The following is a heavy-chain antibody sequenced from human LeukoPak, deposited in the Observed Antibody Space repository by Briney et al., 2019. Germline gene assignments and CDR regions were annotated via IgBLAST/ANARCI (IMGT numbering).Heavy chain of an antibody. V-gene: IGHV3-74*01. CDR2: INSDGSST. J-gene: IGHJ4*02. Sequence: GGSLRLSCAASGFTFSRYWMHWVRQAPGKGLEWVSHINSDGSSTNYADSAKGRFSISRDNAKNSLYLQMNSLRAEDTAVYYCARVEGNIVTTTEGYFDYWGQGTLVTVSS. CDR3: ARVEGNIVTTTEGYFDY. D-gene: IGHD5-12*01. CDR1: GFTFSRYW.